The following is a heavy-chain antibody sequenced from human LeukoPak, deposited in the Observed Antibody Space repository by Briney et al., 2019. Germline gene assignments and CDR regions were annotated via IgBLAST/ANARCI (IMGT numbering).Heavy chain of an antibody. J-gene: IGHJ4*02. V-gene: IGHV3-7*01. CDR3: AYTNNLKY. CDR2: IKHDGSEK. D-gene: IGHD3-16*01. CDR1: GLTLSGQW. Sequence: GGSLRLSCAASGLTLSGQWMNWVRQAPGQGLEWVANIKHDGSEKYYVDSVKGRFTISRDDVKNSLSLQMNSVRAEDTAVYYCAYTNNLKYWGQGTLVTVSS.